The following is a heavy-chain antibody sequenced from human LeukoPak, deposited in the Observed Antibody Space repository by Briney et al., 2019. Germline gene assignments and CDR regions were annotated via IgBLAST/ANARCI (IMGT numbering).Heavy chain of an antibody. CDR2: TYYRSKWSN. Sequence: TSQTLSLTCAISGDSVSNSSAAWNWIRQSPSRGLEWLVRTYYRSKWSNDYAVSVKSRITINPDTSKNQFSLQLSSVTPDDTAVYYCARDRGGGWYFGYWGQGTLVTVSS. D-gene: IGHD6-19*01. V-gene: IGHV6-1*01. J-gene: IGHJ4*02. CDR1: GDSVSNSSAA. CDR3: ARDRGGGWYFGY.